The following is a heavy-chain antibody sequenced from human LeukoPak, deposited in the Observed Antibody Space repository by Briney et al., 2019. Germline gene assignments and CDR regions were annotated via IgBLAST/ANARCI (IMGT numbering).Heavy chain of an antibody. Sequence: HPGRSLRLSCAASGFTFDDYAMHWVRQAPGKGLEWVSGISWNSGSIGYADSVKGRFTISRDNSKNTLYLQMNSLRAEDTAVYYCAKDRSSGWYANGFDYWGQGTLVTVTS. V-gene: IGHV3-9*01. CDR3: AKDRSSGWYANGFDY. J-gene: IGHJ4*02. D-gene: IGHD6-19*01. CDR1: GFTFDDYA. CDR2: ISWNSGSI.